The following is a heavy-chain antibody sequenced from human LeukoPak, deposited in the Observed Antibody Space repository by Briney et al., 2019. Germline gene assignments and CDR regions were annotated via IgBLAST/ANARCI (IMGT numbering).Heavy chain of an antibody. CDR2: INPSGGST. CDR3: ARDSQMTTVTNVVY. Sequence: ASVTVSFKASGYTFTSYYMHWVRQPPGQGLEWMGIINPSGGSTSKAQKFQGRVTMTSDRSTSKDYMELSSHRSDDTAVYFCARDSQMTTVTNVVYGGERTRVPVSS. D-gene: IGHD4-17*01. J-gene: IGHJ4*02. V-gene: IGHV1-46*01. CDR1: GYTFTSYY.